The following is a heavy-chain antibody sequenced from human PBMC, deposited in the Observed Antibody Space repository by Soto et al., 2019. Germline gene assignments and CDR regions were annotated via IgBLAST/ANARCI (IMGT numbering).Heavy chain of an antibody. Sequence: ASVKVSCKASGYSFTNNDVSWVRQATGQGLEWMGWMNPGSGDTGYAQKFQGRVTMTRNISIATAYMELTSLRSDDTAIYYCAGMATFGSLNWFDPWGQGTLVTVSS. J-gene: IGHJ5*02. CDR2: MNPGSGDT. D-gene: IGHD3-16*01. CDR1: GYSFTNND. V-gene: IGHV1-8*01. CDR3: AGMATFGSLNWFDP.